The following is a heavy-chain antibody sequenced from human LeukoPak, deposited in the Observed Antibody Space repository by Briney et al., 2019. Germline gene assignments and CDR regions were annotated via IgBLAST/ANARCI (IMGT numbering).Heavy chain of an antibody. J-gene: IGHJ4*02. Sequence: KPSETLSLTCTVSGGSISSGGYYWSWIRQHPGKGLEWIGYIYYSGSTYYNPSLKSRVTISVDTSKNQFSLKLSSVTAADTAVYYCARDPGGVHGFDSWGQGTLVTVSS. CDR3: ARDPGGVHGFDS. D-gene: IGHD3-16*01. CDR2: IYYSGST. V-gene: IGHV4-31*03. CDR1: GGSISSGGYY.